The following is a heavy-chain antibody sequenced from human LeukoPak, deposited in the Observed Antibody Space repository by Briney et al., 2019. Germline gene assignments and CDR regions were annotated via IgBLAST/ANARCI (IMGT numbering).Heavy chain of an antibody. Sequence: GGSLRLSCAASGFTFSSYSMNWVRQAPGKGLEWVSYISSSSSTIYYADSVKGRFTISRDNSKNTLYLQMNSLRAEDTAVYYCAKPQTYYYASGSFDYWGQGTLVTVSS. V-gene: IGHV3-48*01. CDR3: AKPQTYYYASGSFDY. J-gene: IGHJ4*02. CDR2: ISSSSSTI. D-gene: IGHD3-10*01. CDR1: GFTFSSYS.